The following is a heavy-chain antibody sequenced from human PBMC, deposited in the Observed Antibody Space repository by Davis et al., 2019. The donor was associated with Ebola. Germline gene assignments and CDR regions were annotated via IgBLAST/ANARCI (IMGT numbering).Heavy chain of an antibody. CDR2: IYYSGST. Sequence: MPSETLSLTCTVSGGSISSSSYYWGWIRQPPGKGLEWIGSIYYSGSTYYNPSLKSRVTISVDTSKNQFSLKLSSVTAADTAVYYCARNQQGGSGSSYYYHYYGMDVWGQGTTVTVSS. V-gene: IGHV4-39*01. J-gene: IGHJ6*02. CDR1: GGSISSSSYY. CDR3: ARNQQGGSGSSYYYHYYGMDV. D-gene: IGHD3-10*01.